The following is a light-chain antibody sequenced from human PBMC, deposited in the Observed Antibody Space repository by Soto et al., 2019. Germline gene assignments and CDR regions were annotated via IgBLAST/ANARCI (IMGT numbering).Light chain of an antibody. CDR3: SSYTRSSAPNYV. V-gene: IGLV2-14*03. J-gene: IGLJ1*01. Sequence: QSALTQPASVSGSPGQSITISCTGTSSDVGGYNSVSWYQQHPGKAPKLMVYDVTNRPSGVSSRFSGSKSGNTASLTISGIQAEDEADYYCSSYTRSSAPNYVFGTGTKVTVL. CDR2: DVT. CDR1: SSDVGGYNS.